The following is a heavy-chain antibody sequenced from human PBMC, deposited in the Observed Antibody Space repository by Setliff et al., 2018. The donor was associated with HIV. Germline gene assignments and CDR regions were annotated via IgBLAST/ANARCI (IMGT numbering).Heavy chain of an antibody. CDR3: VKDAYSTGKPGIS. V-gene: IGHV3-48*01. CDR1: GFTFSSYS. CDR2: ISSSSSTI. Sequence: GGSLRLSCAASGFTFSSYSMNWVRQAPGKGLEWVSYISSSSSTIYYADSVKRRFTISRDNFENVVYRQMNSLRVDDTAVYYCVKDAYSTGKPGISWGQGTQVTVSS. D-gene: IGHD2-8*02. J-gene: IGHJ4*02.